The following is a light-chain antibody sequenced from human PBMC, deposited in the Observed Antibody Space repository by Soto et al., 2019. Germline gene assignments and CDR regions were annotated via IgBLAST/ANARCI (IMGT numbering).Light chain of an antibody. CDR3: QQRASWVT. V-gene: IGKV3-20*01. CDR2: GAS. CDR1: QSVSSIY. Sequence: EIVLTQSPGTLSLSPGERATLSCRASQSVSSIYLAWYQQKPGQAPRLLIYGASSRPTGIPDRFSGSGSGTDFTLTISRLEPEDFAVYYCQQRASWVTFGQGTRLEIK. J-gene: IGKJ5*01.